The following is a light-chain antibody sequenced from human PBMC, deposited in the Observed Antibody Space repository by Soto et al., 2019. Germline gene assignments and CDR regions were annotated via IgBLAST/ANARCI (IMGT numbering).Light chain of an antibody. CDR3: QQYNSYWT. J-gene: IGKJ1*01. Sequence: DIQITQSPSPLSASVGARVTITFRASQSISSWLAWYQQKPGKAAKLLIYDASSLESGVPSRFSGSRSGTEFTLTISSLQPDDFATYYYQQYNSYWTFGQGTKVDIK. CDR1: QSISSW. CDR2: DAS. V-gene: IGKV1-5*01.